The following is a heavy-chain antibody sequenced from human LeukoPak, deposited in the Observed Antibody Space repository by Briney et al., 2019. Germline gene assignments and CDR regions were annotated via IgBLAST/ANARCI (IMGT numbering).Heavy chain of an antibody. CDR3: ASWVPDRGFDY. D-gene: IGHD3-10*01. J-gene: IGHJ4*02. CDR2: ISGSGGST. Sequence: GGSLRLSCAVTGFTFSSYVMSWVRQAPGKGLEWVSSISGSGGSTYYADSVKGRFTISRDNSKKTLYLQMNSLRADDTAVYHCASWVPDRGFDYWGQGTLVTVSS. V-gene: IGHV3-23*01. CDR1: GFTFSSYV.